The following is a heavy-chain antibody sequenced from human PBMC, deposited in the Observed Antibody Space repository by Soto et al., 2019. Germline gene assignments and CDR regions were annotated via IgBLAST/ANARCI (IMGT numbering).Heavy chain of an antibody. Sequence: GGSLRLSCAASGFTFSSYWMSWVRQAPGKGLEWVANIKQDGSEKYYVDSVKGRFTISRDNAKNSLYLQMNSLRAEDTAVYYCARPLWFGETAPFDYWGQGTLVTVSS. CDR2: IKQDGSEK. V-gene: IGHV3-7*01. D-gene: IGHD3-10*01. CDR1: GFTFSSYW. CDR3: ARPLWFGETAPFDY. J-gene: IGHJ4*02.